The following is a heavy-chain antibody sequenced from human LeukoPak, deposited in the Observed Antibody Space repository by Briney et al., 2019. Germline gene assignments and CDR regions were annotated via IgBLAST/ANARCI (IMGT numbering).Heavy chain of an antibody. D-gene: IGHD3-22*01. CDR2: IYSGGST. J-gene: IGHJ4*02. CDR1: GFTVSSNY. V-gene: IGHV3-66*04. CDR3: ARRAGDYSHPYDY. Sequence: GGSLRLSCAASGFTVSSNYMSWVRQAPGKGLEWVSVIYSGGSTYYADSVKGRFTISRDNSKNTVHLQMNSLRAEDTAMYYCARRAGDYSHPYDYWGQGTLVTVSS.